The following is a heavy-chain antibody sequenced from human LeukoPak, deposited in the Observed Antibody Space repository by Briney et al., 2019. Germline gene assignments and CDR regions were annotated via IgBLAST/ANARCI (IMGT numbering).Heavy chain of an antibody. J-gene: IGHJ5*02. D-gene: IGHD1-14*01. CDR3: ARDSLAITTTRAKYNWFDP. Sequence: GGSLRLSCAASGFTFSSYAMSWVRQAPGKGLEWVSVISGSGGSTYYADSVKGRFTISRDNSKNTLYLQMNSLRAEDTAVYYCARDSLAITTTRAKYNWFDPWGQGTLVTVSS. CDR1: GFTFSSYA. CDR2: ISGSGGST. V-gene: IGHV3-23*01.